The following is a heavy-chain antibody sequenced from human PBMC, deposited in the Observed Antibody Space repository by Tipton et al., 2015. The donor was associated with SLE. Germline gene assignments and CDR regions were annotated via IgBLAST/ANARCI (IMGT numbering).Heavy chain of an antibody. V-gene: IGHV4-59*02. CDR1: GGSVSPYY. J-gene: IGHJ4*02. CDR2: IFHSGGT. Sequence: TLSLTCTVSGGSVSPYYWNWIRQSPGKGLEWIGYIFHSGGTNYNPSLKSRVTILVDTSKNQVSLRLSSVSAADTAVYYCGRIPDISGWPFDYWGQGTLVTVSS. D-gene: IGHD6-19*01. CDR3: GRIPDISGWPFDY.